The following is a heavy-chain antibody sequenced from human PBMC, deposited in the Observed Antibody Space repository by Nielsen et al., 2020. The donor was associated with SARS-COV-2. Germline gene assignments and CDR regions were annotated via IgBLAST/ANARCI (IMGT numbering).Heavy chain of an antibody. Sequence: SVKVSCKASGGTFSSYAISWVRQAPGEGLEWMEGIIPIFGTANYAQKFQGRVTITADKSTSTAYMELSSLRSEDTAVYYCAGGDTAMVIFYFDYWGQGTLVTVSS. CDR1: GGTFSSYA. J-gene: IGHJ4*02. V-gene: IGHV1-69*06. CDR2: IIPIFGTA. CDR3: AGGDTAMVIFYFDY. D-gene: IGHD5-18*01.